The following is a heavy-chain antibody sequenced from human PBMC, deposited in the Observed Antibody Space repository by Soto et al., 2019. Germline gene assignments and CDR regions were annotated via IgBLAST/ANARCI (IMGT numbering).Heavy chain of an antibody. CDR2: ISAYNGNT. J-gene: IGHJ6*02. V-gene: IGHV1-18*01. D-gene: IGHD4-17*01. CDR1: GYTFTSYG. CDR3: ARDVYGDYDYYYYGMDV. Sequence: ASVKVSCKASGYTFTSYGISWVRQAPGQGLEWMGWISAYNGNTNYAQKLQGRVTMTTDTSTGTAYMELRSLRSDDTAVYYCARDVYGDYDYYYYGMDVWGQGTTVTVSS.